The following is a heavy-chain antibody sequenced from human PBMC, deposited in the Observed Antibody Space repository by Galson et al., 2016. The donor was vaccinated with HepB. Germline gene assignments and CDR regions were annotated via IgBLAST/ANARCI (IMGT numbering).Heavy chain of an antibody. J-gene: IGHJ4*02. Sequence: SLRLSCAASGFTLSDYWMNWVRQTPGKGLVWVSHLNTAGTNTAYADSVKGRFTFSRDNAKNTLYLQMDSLRVEDTAVYYCVRDGAGRTTYDSWGQGTLVTVSS. CDR2: LNTAGTNT. CDR3: VRDGAGRTTYDS. D-gene: IGHD1-1*01. V-gene: IGHV3-74*01. CDR1: GFTLSDYW.